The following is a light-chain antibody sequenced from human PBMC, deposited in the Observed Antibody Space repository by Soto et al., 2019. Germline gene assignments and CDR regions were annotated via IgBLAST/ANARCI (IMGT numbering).Light chain of an antibody. V-gene: IGLV2-14*01. CDR3: SSYRSSGTSYV. CDR1: SSDVGGYDY. Sequence: QSALTQPASVSGSPGPSITISCTGTSSDVGGYDYVSWYQQHPGKAPKLIIYDVSNRPSGLSNRFSGSKSGNTASLTISGLQTEDEADYFCSSYRSSGTSYVFGTGTKVTVL. J-gene: IGLJ1*01. CDR2: DVS.